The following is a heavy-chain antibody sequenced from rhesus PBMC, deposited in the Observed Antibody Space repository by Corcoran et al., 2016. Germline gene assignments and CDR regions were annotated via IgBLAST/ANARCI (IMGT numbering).Heavy chain of an antibody. Sequence: QVQLQESGTGLVKPSETLSLTCAVSVYSISSGSYWSWLRPPPGQGLEWFGNITYRGRTSYNPSLKSRVTISRDTAKNQFSLKLSAVTAADTAVYYGARDGSGYNSLDVWGRGVLVTVSS. CDR1: VYSISSGSY. V-gene: IGHV4-122*02. D-gene: IGHD5-24*01. CDR2: ITYRGRT. CDR3: ARDGSGYNSLDV. J-gene: IGHJ5-2*02.